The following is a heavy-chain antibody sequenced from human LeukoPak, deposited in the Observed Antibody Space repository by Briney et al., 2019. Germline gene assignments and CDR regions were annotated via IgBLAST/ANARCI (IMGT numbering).Heavy chain of an antibody. V-gene: IGHV4-59*01. J-gene: IGHJ5*02. CDR2: IYYSGST. D-gene: IGHD3-22*01. CDR1: GVSFSGYY. Sequence: PSETLSLTCAVYGVSFSGYYWSWIRQPPGKGLEWIGYIYYSGSTNYNPSLKSRATISVDTSKNQFSLKLSSVTAADTAVYYYAREHHYYDSRWFDPWGQGTLVTVSS. CDR3: AREHHYYDSRWFDP.